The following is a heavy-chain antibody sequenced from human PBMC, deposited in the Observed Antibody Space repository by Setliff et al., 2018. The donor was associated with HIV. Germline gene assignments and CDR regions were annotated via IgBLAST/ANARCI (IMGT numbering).Heavy chain of an antibody. CDR3: ARDLRLLH. CDR1: AFSFNNYY. V-gene: IGHV3-7*03. CDR2: INSDGTEK. Sequence: GGSLRLSCIASAFSFNNYYMTWVRQAPGKGLEWVANINSDGTEKNYADSVRGRFTISRDNGKNSLYLEMNSLRAEDTAVYYCARDLRLLHWGKGTTVTVPQ. D-gene: IGHD2-21*02. J-gene: IGHJ6*04.